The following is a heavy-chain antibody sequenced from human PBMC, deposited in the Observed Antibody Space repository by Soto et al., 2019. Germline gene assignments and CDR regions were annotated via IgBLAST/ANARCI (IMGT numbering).Heavy chain of an antibody. J-gene: IGHJ3*02. D-gene: IGHD3-9*01. CDR2: IHYSGST. V-gene: IGHV4-59*01. CDR3: ARGNWLRGGGFDI. Sequence: SETLSLTCTVSGGSISSYYWSWIRQPPGKGLEWIGYIHYSGSTNYNPSLKSRVTISVDTSKNQFSLKLSSVTAADTAVYYCARGNWLRGGGFDIWGQGTMVTVSS. CDR1: GGSISSYY.